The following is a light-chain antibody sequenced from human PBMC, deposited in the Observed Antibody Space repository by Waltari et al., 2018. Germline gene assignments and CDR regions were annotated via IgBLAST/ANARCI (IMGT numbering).Light chain of an antibody. Sequence: QSVLTQPPSASGTPGQRVTISCSGSGSNIGSNTVHWYQQLPGTAPKLLIYTNYQRPSGVPDRFSGSKSGTSASLAISGLQSEDEADYYCGAWDDSLNGGVFGGGTKLTVL. V-gene: IGLV1-44*01. J-gene: IGLJ3*02. CDR2: TNY. CDR1: GSNIGSNT. CDR3: GAWDDSLNGGV.